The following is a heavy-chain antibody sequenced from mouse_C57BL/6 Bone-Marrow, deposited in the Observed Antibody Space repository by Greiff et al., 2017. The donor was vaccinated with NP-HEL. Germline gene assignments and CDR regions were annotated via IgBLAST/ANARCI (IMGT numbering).Heavy chain of an antibody. CDR2: IDPSDSYT. CDR3: ARGFYYYGSSYDY. V-gene: IGHV1-50*01. J-gene: IGHJ2*01. D-gene: IGHD1-1*01. CDR1: GYTFTSYW. Sequence: QVQLKQPGAELVKPGASVKLSCKASGYTFTSYWMQWVKQRPGQGLEWIGEIDPSDSYTNYNQKFKGKATLTVDTSSSTAYMQLSSLTSEDSAVYYCARGFYYYGSSYDYWGQGTTLTVSS.